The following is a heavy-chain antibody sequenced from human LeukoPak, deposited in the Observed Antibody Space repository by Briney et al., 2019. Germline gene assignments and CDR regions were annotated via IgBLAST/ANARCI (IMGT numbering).Heavy chain of an antibody. CDR1: GFTFNDYG. Sequence: PGGSLRLSCAASGFTFNDYGMSWVRQAPGKGLEWVSAISGSGGSTYYADSVKGRFTISRDNSKNTLYLQMNSLRAEDTAVYYCAKGKLWFGEFPLDYWGQGTLVTVSS. J-gene: IGHJ4*02. V-gene: IGHV3-23*01. D-gene: IGHD3-10*01. CDR3: AKGKLWFGEFPLDY. CDR2: ISGSGGST.